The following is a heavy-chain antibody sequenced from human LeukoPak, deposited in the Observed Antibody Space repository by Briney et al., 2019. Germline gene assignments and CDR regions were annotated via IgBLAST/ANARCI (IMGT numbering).Heavy chain of an antibody. V-gene: IGHV1-69*05. D-gene: IGHD3-10*01. CDR1: RGTFSSYA. Sequence: SVKVSCKASRGTFSSYAISWVRQAPGQGLEWMGGIIHIFGKANYAQKVQGRVTMTTDTSTTTAYMELRSLRSDDTAVYYCARDLYSRRMNYYGSGSFFAYWGQGTLVTVSS. CDR2: IIHIFGKA. J-gene: IGHJ4*02. CDR3: ARDLYSRRMNYYGSGSFFAY.